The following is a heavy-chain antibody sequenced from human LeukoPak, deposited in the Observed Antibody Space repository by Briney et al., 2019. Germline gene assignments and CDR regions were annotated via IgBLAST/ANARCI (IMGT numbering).Heavy chain of an antibody. V-gene: IGHV4-59*12. D-gene: IGHD4-17*01. CDR2: IYHSGST. CDR3: ARGSGDYPFDY. J-gene: IGHJ4*02. CDR1: GGSISTYY. Sequence: SETLSLTCTVSGGSISTYYWSWIRQPPGKGLEWIGYIYHSGSTNYNPSLKSRVTISVDTSQNQFSLKLSSVTAADTAVYYCARGSGDYPFDYWGQGTLVTVSS.